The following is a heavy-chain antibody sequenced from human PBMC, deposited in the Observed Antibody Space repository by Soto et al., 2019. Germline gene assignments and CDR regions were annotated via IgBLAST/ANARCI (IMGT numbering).Heavy chain of an antibody. Sequence: QVQLVQSGAEVKKPGPSVKVSCKASEGTFRAYPSTWVRQAPGQGLEWMGRIIPTLGIANNAQKFQGRVTITADKSTSTAYMELSSLRSEDTAVYYCASDKPQYSSGWYRGMDVWGQGTTVTVSS. CDR2: IIPTLGIA. CDR3: ASDKPQYSSGWYRGMDV. V-gene: IGHV1-69*02. D-gene: IGHD6-19*01. CDR1: EGTFRAYP. J-gene: IGHJ6*02.